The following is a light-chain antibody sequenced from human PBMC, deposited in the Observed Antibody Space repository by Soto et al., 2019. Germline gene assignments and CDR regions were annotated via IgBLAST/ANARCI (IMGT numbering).Light chain of an antibody. CDR2: DVS. V-gene: IGLV2-11*01. Sequence: QSALTQPRSVSGSPGQSVTISCTGTSSDVGGYNFVSWYQQHPGKAPKLMIYDVSKRPSGVPDRFSGSKSGTSASLSISGLRSEDEADYYCAIWDANLSGLFGGGTKLTVL. CDR3: AIWDANLSGL. J-gene: IGLJ2*01. CDR1: SSDVGGYNF.